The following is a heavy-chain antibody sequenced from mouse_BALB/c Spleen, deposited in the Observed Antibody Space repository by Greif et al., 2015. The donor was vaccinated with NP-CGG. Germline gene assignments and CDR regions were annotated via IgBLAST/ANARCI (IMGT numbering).Heavy chain of an antibody. D-gene: IGHD2-4*01. Sequence: EVKLVESGGDLVKPGGSLKLSCAASGFTFSSYGMSWVRQTPDKRLEWVATISSGGSYTYYPDSVKGRFTISRDNAKNTLYLQMSSLKSEDTAMYYCARRGYYDYDGNYFDYWGQGTTLTVSS. J-gene: IGHJ2*01. CDR1: GFTFSSYG. CDR2: ISSGGSYT. CDR3: ARRGYYDYDGNYFDY. V-gene: IGHV5-6*02.